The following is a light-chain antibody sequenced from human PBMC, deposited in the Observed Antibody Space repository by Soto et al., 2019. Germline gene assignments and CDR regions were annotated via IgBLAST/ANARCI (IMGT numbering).Light chain of an antibody. CDR3: QQYGDLPPT. CDR2: GAS. CDR1: QSVSSNY. V-gene: IGKV3-20*01. Sequence: EIVLTQSPGTLSLSPGERATLSCRASQSVSSNYLAWYQQKPGQAPRLLIYGASSRATGIPDRFRGSGSGTDFTLTISRLEPEDFVVYHCQQYGDLPPTFGQGTKVDIK. J-gene: IGKJ1*01.